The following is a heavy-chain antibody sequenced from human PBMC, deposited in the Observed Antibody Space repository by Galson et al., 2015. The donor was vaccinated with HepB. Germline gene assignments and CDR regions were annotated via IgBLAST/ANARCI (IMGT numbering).Heavy chain of an antibody. CDR3: AVSKLMFEKYHGMDV. Sequence: SVKVSCKASGYTFSTYSITWVRQAPGQGLEWMGGIIPIFGTPTYAQKFQGRLAITADKSTTTAYMDLSSLRSEDTAVYYCAVSKLMFEKYHGMDVWGQGTTVTVSS. CDR2: IIPIFGTP. CDR1: GYTFSTYS. J-gene: IGHJ6*02. D-gene: IGHD2-8*01. V-gene: IGHV1-69*06.